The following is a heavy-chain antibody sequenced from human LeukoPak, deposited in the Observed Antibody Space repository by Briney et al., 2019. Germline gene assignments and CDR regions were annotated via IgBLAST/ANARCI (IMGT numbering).Heavy chain of an antibody. Sequence: PGGSLRLSCAASGFTFSSYSMNWVRQAPGKGLEWVSSISSSSSYINYADSVKGRFTISRDNAKNSLYLQMNSLRAEDTAVYYCAIAYGDYTPGDYWGQGTLVTVSS. CDR3: AIAYGDYTPGDY. J-gene: IGHJ4*02. V-gene: IGHV3-21*01. D-gene: IGHD4-17*01. CDR2: ISSSSSYI. CDR1: GFTFSSYS.